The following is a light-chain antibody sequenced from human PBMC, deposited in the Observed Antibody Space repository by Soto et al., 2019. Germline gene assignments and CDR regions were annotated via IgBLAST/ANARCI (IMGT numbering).Light chain of an antibody. CDR1: QTISSW. Sequence: DIQMTQSPSTLSGSVGDRVTISCWSSQTISSWLAWYQQKPGKAPKLLIYKASTLKSGVPSRFSGSGSGTEFTLTISRLEPEDFAVYYCQQYGSSSITFGQGTRLEIK. J-gene: IGKJ5*01. CDR2: KAS. CDR3: QQYGSSSIT. V-gene: IGKV1-5*03.